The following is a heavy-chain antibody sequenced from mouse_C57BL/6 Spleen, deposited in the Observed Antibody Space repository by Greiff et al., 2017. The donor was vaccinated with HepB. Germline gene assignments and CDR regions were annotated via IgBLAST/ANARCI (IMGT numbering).Heavy chain of an antibody. CDR2: IDPSDSET. V-gene: IGHV1-52*01. CDR1: GYTFTSYW. Sequence: QVQLQQPGAELVRPGSSVKLSCKASGYTFTSYWMHWVKQRPIQGLEWIGNIDPSDSETHYNQKFKDKATLTVDKSSSTAYMQLSSLTSEDSAVYYCATSYSNYEAWFAYWGQGTLGTVSA. CDR3: ATSYSNYEAWFAY. D-gene: IGHD2-5*01. J-gene: IGHJ3*01.